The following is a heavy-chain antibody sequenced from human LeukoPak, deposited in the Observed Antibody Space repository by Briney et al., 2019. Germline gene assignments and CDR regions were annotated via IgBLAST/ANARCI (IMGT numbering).Heavy chain of an antibody. CDR2: SSGSGGST. CDR1: GFTFSSYA. J-gene: IGHJ4*02. D-gene: IGHD3-16*01. CDR3: AKDRNKNLGGFDY. Sequence: GGSLRLSCAASGFTFSSYAMSWVRQAPGKGLEWVSASSGSGGSTYYADSVKGRFTISRDNSKNTLYLQMNSLRAEDTAAYYCAKDRNKNLGGFDYWGQGTLVTVSS. V-gene: IGHV3-23*01.